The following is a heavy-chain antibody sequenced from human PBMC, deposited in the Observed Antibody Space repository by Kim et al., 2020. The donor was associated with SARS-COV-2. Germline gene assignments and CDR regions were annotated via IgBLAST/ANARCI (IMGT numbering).Heavy chain of an antibody. D-gene: IGHD7-27*01. CDR1: GFTFSNYW. CDR2: INSDGSTT. CDR3: ARGLSGNWFDP. V-gene: IGHV3-74*01. Sequence: GGSLRLSCAASGFTFSNYWMHWVRQAPGKGLVWVSHINSDGSTTTYADSVKGRFTISRDNAKNTLYLQMNSLRAEDTAVYYCARGLSGNWFDPWGQGTLVTVSS. J-gene: IGHJ5*02.